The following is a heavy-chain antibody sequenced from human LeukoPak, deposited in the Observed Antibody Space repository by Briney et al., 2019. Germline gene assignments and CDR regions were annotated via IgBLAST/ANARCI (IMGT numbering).Heavy chain of an antibody. J-gene: IGHJ4*02. Sequence: SETLSLTCTVSGGSISSSSYYWGWIRQPPGKGLEWIGYIHNSGTSTYNLSLKSRVTISADTSKNQFSLKLNSMTTADTAVYYCTRGAGWLIDYWGQGILVTVSS. V-gene: IGHV4-61*05. CDR3: TRGAGWLIDY. CDR1: GGSISSSSYY. CDR2: IHNSGTS. D-gene: IGHD3-16*01.